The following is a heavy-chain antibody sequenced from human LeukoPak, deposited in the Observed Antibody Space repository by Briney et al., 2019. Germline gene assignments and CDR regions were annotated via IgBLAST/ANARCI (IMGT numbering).Heavy chain of an antibody. V-gene: IGHV3-23*01. J-gene: IGHJ4*02. CDR2: ISADSYYT. Sequence: PGGSLRLSCAASGFTFSSHAMSWVRQAPGRGLEWVSAISADSYYTYFADSVQGRFTISRDNSKNTLYLQMNGLRAEDTALYYCANFVDTSMGGNDYWGQGTLVTVSS. CDR1: GFTFSSHA. CDR3: ANFVDTSMGGNDY. D-gene: IGHD5-18*01.